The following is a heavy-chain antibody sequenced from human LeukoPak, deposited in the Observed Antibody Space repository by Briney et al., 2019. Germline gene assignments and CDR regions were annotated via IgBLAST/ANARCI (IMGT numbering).Heavy chain of an antibody. CDR1: GFTFSSYS. V-gene: IGHV3-48*01. Sequence: GGSLRLSCAASGFTFSSYSMNWVRQAPGKGLEWVSYISSSSSTIYYADSVKGRFTISRDNSKNTLYLQMNSLRAEDTAVYYCARSSDYDFWRRGNYWGQGTLVTVSS. D-gene: IGHD3-3*01. CDR3: ARSSDYDFWRRGNY. J-gene: IGHJ4*02. CDR2: ISSSSSTI.